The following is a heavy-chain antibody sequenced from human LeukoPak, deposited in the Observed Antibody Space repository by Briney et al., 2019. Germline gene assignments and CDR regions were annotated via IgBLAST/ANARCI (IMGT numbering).Heavy chain of an antibody. V-gene: IGHV4-4*07. D-gene: IGHD2-15*01. CDR3: ARGGYCSGGSCYSDAFDI. J-gene: IGHJ3*02. Sequence: SETLSLTCTVSGGSISSYYWSWIRQPAGKGLEWIGRIYTSGSTNYNPSLESRVTMSVDTSKDQFSLKLSSVTAADTAVYYCARGGYCSGGSCYSDAFDIWGQGTMVTVSS. CDR1: GGSISSYY. CDR2: IYTSGST.